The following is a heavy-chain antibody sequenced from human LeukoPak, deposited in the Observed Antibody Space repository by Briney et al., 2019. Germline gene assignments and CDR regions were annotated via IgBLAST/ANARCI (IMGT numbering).Heavy chain of an antibody. Sequence: GGSLRLSCAASGFTFNRYSMNWVRQAPGKGPEWVSYIAYTGTIHYADSVKGRFTISRDDAKNSLYLHMNSLRAEDTAVYYCTRDPRALDYWGQGTLVTVSS. V-gene: IGHV3-48*01. CDR2: IAYTGTI. CDR1: GFTFNRYS. CDR3: TRDPRALDY. J-gene: IGHJ4*02.